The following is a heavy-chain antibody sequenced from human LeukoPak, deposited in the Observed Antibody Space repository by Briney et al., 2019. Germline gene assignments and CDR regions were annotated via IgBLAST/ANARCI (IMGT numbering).Heavy chain of an antibody. CDR3: ARGRYCSSTSCYTFDY. CDR1: GFTFSSYS. Sequence: GGSLRLSCAASGFTFSSYSMNWVRQAPGKGLEWVSSISSSSSYIYYADSVKGRFTISRDNAKNSLYLQMNSLRAEDTAVYYCARGRYCSSTSCYTFDYWGQGTLVTVSS. V-gene: IGHV3-21*01. J-gene: IGHJ4*02. D-gene: IGHD2-2*01. CDR2: ISSSSSYI.